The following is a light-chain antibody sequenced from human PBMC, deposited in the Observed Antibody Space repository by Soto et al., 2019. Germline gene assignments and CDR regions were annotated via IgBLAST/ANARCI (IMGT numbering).Light chain of an antibody. CDR3: QQYDSSPST. CDR2: DAS. V-gene: IGKV1-5*01. CDR1: QSISNR. Sequence: DIQMTQSPSTLSASVGDRVTITCRASQSISNRLAWYQQKPGKAPKVLIYDASSLESGVPSRFSGSGSGTEFILTISGLEPEDFAVYFCQQYDSSPSTFGGGTKVDIK. J-gene: IGKJ4*01.